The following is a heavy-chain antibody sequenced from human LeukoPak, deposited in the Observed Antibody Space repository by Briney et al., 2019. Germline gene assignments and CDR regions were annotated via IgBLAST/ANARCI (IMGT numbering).Heavy chain of an antibody. CDR3: ARGLDMIVVVISPFDY. Sequence: GGSLRLSCAASGFTFSSYSMNWVRQAPGKGLEWVSSISSSSSYIYYADSVKGRLTISRDNAKNSLYLQMNSLRAEDTAVYYCARGLDMIVVVISPFDYWGQGTLVTVSS. J-gene: IGHJ4*02. CDR1: GFTFSSYS. CDR2: ISSSSSYI. V-gene: IGHV3-21*01. D-gene: IGHD3-22*01.